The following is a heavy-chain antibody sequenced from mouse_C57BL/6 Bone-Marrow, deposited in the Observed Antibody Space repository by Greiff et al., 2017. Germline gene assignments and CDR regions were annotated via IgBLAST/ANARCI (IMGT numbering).Heavy chain of an antibody. CDR2: IRLKSDNYAT. Sequence: DVHLVESGGGLVQPGGSMKLSCVASGFTFSNYWMNWVRQSPEKGLEWVAQIRLKSDNYATHYAESVKGRFTISRDDSKSSVYLQMNNLRAEDTGIYYCTSNLIYWYFDVWGTGTTVTVSS. CDR3: TSNLIYWYFDV. J-gene: IGHJ1*03. D-gene: IGHD2-5*01. CDR1: GFTFSNYW. V-gene: IGHV6-3*01.